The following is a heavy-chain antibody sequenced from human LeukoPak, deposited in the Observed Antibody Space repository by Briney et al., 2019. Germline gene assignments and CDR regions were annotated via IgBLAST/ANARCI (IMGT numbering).Heavy chain of an antibody. Sequence: ASVKVSRKASGYTFTSYDINWVRQATGQGLEWTGWMNPNSGNTGYAQKFQGRVTITRNTSISTAYMELSSLRSDDTAVYYCARAPRKAAAFPWGQGTMVTVSS. CDR3: ARAPRKAAAFP. CDR2: MNPNSGNT. J-gene: IGHJ3*01. V-gene: IGHV1-8*03. CDR1: GYTFTSYD. D-gene: IGHD6-13*01.